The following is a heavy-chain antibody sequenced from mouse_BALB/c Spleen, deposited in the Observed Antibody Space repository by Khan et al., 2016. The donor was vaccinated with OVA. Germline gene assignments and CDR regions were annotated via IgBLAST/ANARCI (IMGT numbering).Heavy chain of an antibody. V-gene: IGHV3-6*02. J-gene: IGHJ3*01. D-gene: IGHD3-1*01. Sequence: EVQLQESGPGLVKPSQSLSLSCSVTAYSITSGYFWNWIRQFPGNKLEWMGYIRYDGNSNYNPSLKNRISITRDTSRNQFFLKLISVTPEDTATYFAARGGSSGPAWFAYWGQGTLVTVSA. CDR2: IRYDGNS. CDR1: AYSITSGYF. CDR3: ARGGSSGPAWFAY.